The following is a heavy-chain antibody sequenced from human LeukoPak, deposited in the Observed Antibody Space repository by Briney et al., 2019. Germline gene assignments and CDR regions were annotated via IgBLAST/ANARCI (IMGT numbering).Heavy chain of an antibody. J-gene: IGHJ4*02. CDR1: GFTFSSYW. V-gene: IGHV3-7*01. D-gene: IGHD6-19*01. Sequence: GGSLRLSCAASGFTFSSYWMSWVRQAPGKGLEWVANIKQDGSEKYYVDSVKGRFTISRDNAKNSLYLQMNSLRAEDTAVYHCARGNLFPGWYDLYYFDYWGQGTLVTVSS. CDR2: IKQDGSEK. CDR3: ARGNLFPGWYDLYYFDY.